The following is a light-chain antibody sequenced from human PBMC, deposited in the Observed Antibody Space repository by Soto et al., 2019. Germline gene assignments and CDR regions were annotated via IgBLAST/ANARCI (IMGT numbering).Light chain of an antibody. CDR3: QQYNNWPLT. J-gene: IGKJ1*01. CDR2: GAS. V-gene: IGKV3-15*01. Sequence: EILMTQSPAALSVSPGERATLCCSASQSVSSNLAWYQQKPGQAPRLLIYGASTRATGIPARFSGSGSGTEFPLTISSLQSEDFAVYYWQQYNNWPLTFGQGTQVDLK. CDR1: QSVSSN.